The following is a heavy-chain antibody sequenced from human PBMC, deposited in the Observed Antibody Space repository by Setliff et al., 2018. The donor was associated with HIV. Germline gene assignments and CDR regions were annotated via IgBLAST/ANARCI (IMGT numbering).Heavy chain of an antibody. CDR2: IIPIFGIP. V-gene: IGHV1-69*13. D-gene: IGHD6-13*01. J-gene: IGHJ3*02. CDR1: GGTFIRYA. Sequence: SVKVSCKASGGTFIRYAFNWVRQAPGQGLEWMGEIIPIFGIPSYAQRFQDRVTITADESTNTAYMELSSLRSEDTAVYYCTKDGLAAGARAFDIWGQGTMVTVSS. CDR3: TKDGLAAGARAFDI.